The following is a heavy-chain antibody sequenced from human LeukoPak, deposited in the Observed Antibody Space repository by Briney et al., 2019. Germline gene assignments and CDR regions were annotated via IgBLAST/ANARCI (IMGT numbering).Heavy chain of an antibody. J-gene: IGHJ1*01. CDR3: VKDQNPYSSGWQQYFQH. Sequence: GGYLRLSCSASGFTFSSYAMHCVRQALGKGLEYVSAISSNGGSTYYADSVKGRFTISRDNSKNTLYLQMSSLRAEDTAVYYCVKDQNPYSSGWQQYFQHWGQGTLVTVSS. V-gene: IGHV3-64D*09. CDR2: ISSNGGST. CDR1: GFTFSSYA. D-gene: IGHD6-19*01.